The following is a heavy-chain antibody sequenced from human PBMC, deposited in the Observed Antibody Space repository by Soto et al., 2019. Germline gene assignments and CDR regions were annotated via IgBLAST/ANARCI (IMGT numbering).Heavy chain of an antibody. CDR3: ARGQLRYYYYYGMDV. CDR2: IYSGGST. J-gene: IGHJ6*02. D-gene: IGHD2-2*01. Sequence: GGSLRLSCAASGFTVSSNYMSWVRQAPGKGLEWVSVIYSGGSTYYADSVKGRFTISRDNSKNTLYLQMNSLRAEDTAVYYCARGQLRYYYYYGMDVWGQGTTVTVSS. CDR1: GFTVSSNY. V-gene: IGHV3-53*01.